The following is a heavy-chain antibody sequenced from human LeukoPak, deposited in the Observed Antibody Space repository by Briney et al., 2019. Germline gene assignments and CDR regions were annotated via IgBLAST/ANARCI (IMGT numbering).Heavy chain of an antibody. CDR2: ISYDGSNQ. Sequence: GGSLRLSCAASGFTFSSYAMHWVRQAPGKGPEWVSVISYDGSNQYYADSVKGRFTISRDNSKNTLYLQMNSLRAEDTAVYYCATYYYDSSGYYPHFDYWGQGTLVTVSS. V-gene: IGHV3-30-3*01. CDR3: ATYYYDSSGYYPHFDY. CDR1: GFTFSSYA. J-gene: IGHJ4*02. D-gene: IGHD3-22*01.